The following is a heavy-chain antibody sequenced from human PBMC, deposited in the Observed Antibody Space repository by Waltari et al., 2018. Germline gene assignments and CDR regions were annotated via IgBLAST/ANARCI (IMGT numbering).Heavy chain of an antibody. Sequence: EVQLVESGGGLLQPGGSLRLSCAASGFNFSSYAMIWVRQAPGKGLEWVSAFSVSGGSTYYADSVKGRFTISRDNSKNTLYLQMNSLRAEDTAVYYCAKYLRPPRFLEWLLSLFDYWGQGTLVTVSS. CDR1: GFNFSSYA. D-gene: IGHD3-3*01. J-gene: IGHJ4*02. V-gene: IGHV3-23*04. CDR3: AKYLRPPRFLEWLLSLFDY. CDR2: FSVSGGST.